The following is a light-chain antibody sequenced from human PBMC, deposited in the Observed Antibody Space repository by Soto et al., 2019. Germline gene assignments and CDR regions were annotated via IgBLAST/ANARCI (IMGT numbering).Light chain of an antibody. J-gene: IGKJ5*01. CDR2: DAS. CDR1: QNINNY. Sequence: PSSLSACVGYRVTITCQASQNINNYLNWYQQKPGRAPKLLIYDASNLEAGVPSRFRGSGSGTDFTFTISRLQPEDIATYYCQQYENLPTFGQGTRLEIK. CDR3: QQYENLPT. V-gene: IGKV1-33*01.